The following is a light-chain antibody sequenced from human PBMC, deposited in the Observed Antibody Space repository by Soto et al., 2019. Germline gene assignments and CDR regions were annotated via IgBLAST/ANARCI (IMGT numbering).Light chain of an antibody. V-gene: IGLV2-14*03. Sequence: QPALTQPASGSGSPGQSSTISCTGTSSDVGGYNYVSWYQHHPGKAPKLIIYDVSNRPSGVSNRFSGSKSGNTASLTISGLQPEDEADYYCSSYTTSNTRQIVFGTGTKVTVL. J-gene: IGLJ1*01. CDR2: DVS. CDR3: SSYTTSNTRQIV. CDR1: SSDVGGYNY.